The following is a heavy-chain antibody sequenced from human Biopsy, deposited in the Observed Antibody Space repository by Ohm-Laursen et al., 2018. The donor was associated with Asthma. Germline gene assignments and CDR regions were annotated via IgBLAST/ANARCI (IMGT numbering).Heavy chain of an antibody. D-gene: IGHD3-3*01. J-gene: IGHJ5*02. Sequence: SQTLSLTCAVYGGSFSGYYWGWIRQPPGKGLEWIAEINHSGSTNYNPSLKSRVTMSVDTSKNQLFLNLSSVTAADTAVYYCARAASTTVFWSGYSHNWFDPWGQGTLVTVSS. CDR1: GGSFSGYY. V-gene: IGHV4-34*01. CDR3: ARAASTTVFWSGYSHNWFDP. CDR2: INHSGST.